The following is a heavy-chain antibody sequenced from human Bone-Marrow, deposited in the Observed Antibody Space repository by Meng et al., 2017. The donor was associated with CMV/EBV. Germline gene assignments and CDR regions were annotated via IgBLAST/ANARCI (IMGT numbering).Heavy chain of an antibody. Sequence: GESLKISCAASGFTFSSYSMNWVRQAPGKGLEWVSYISSSSSTIYYADSVKGRFTVSRDNSKNTLYLQMHNLAAEDTAVYYCAKYGNVNHIHYFFDHWGQGALVTVSS. CDR3: AKYGNVNHIHYFFDH. J-gene: IGHJ4*02. D-gene: IGHD1-14*01. CDR1: GFTFSSYS. CDR2: ISSSSSTI. V-gene: IGHV3-48*01.